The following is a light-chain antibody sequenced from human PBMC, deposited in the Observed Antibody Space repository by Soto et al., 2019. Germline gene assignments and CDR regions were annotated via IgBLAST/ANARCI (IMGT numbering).Light chain of an antibody. CDR2: GAS. Sequence: EIVLTQSPGTLSLSPGERATLSCRASQSVSNSFLAWYQQKRGQAPRLLIYGASSRATDIPDRFSGTGSGTDFTLTISRLEPEDFAVYYCQQYGRLPLTFGGGTKVEIK. J-gene: IGKJ4*01. V-gene: IGKV3-20*01. CDR3: QQYGRLPLT. CDR1: QSVSNSF.